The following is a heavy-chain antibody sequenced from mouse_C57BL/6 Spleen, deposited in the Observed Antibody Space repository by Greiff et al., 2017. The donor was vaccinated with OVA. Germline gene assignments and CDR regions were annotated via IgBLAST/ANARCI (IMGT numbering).Heavy chain of an antibody. CDR2: ISYDGSN. V-gene: IGHV3-6*01. D-gene: IGHD1-1*01. J-gene: IGHJ3*01. CDR3: ARGEDCSSSWFAY. Sequence: ESGPGLVKPSQSLSLTCSVTGYSITSGYYWNWIRQFPGNKLEWMGYISYDGSNNYNPSLKNRISITRDTSKNQFFLKLNSVTTEDTATYYCARGEDCSSSWFAYWGQGTLVTVSA. CDR1: GYSITSGYY.